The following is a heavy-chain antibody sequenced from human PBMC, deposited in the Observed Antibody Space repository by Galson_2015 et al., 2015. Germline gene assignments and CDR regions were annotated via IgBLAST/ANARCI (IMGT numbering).Heavy chain of an antibody. Sequence: SVKVSCKASGYTFTGYYMHWVRQAPGQGLEWMGWINPNSGGTTYAQKFQGRVTVTRDTSISTAYMELSRLRSDDTAVYYCARDHCSSPGCYENYYYGMDVWGQGTPVTVSS. J-gene: IGHJ6*02. CDR2: INPNSGGT. D-gene: IGHD2-2*01. CDR1: GYTFTGYY. CDR3: ARDHCSSPGCYENYYYGMDV. V-gene: IGHV1-2*02.